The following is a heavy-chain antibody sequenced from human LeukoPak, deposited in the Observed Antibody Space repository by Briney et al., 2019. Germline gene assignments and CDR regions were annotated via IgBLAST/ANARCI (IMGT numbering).Heavy chain of an antibody. CDR3: ARTSVTTVSYWYFDL. CDR2: SNPNSGAT. V-gene: IGHV1-2*06. J-gene: IGHJ2*01. Sequence: ASVKVSCKASGYRFTGYFMHWVRQAPGQGLEWMGRSNPNSGATNYAQKFQGRVTMTRDTSISTAYTELSSLIADDTAAYYCARTSVTTVSYWYFDLWGRGTLVTVSS. D-gene: IGHD4-17*01. CDR1: GYRFTGYF.